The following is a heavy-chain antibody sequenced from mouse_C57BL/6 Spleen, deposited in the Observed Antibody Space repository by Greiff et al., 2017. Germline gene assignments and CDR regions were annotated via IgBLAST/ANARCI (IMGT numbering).Heavy chain of an antibody. V-gene: IGHV1-80*01. J-gene: IGHJ4*01. CDR1: GYAFSSYW. CDR2: IYPGDGDT. Sequence: QVQLQQSGAELVKPGASVKISCKASGYAFSSYWMNWVKQRPGKGLEWIGQIYPGDGDTNYNGKFKGKATLTADKSSSTAYMQLSSLTSEDSAVYFCARSTEIYYAMDYWGQGTSVTVSS. CDR3: ARSTEIYYAMDY.